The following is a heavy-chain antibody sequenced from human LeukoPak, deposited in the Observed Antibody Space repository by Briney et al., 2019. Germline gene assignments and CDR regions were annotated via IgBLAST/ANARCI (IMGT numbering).Heavy chain of an antibody. J-gene: IGHJ5*02. Sequence: SETLSLTCTVPGCSISSYYWGWIRQPAGKGLEWIGRIYTSGSPNYKPRLKSRVNRSVDTSKNQLSLKMRSVTAADTAVYYCARDRGNYDILTGYVWWFDHWGQGTLVTVSS. CDR3: ARDRGNYDILTGYVWWFDH. D-gene: IGHD3-9*01. CDR1: GCSISSYY. CDR2: IYTSGSP. V-gene: IGHV4-4*07.